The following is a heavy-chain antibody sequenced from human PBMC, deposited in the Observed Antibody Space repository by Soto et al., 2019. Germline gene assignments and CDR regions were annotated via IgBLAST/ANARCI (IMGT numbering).Heavy chain of an antibody. Sequence: QVQLVESGGGVVQPGRSLRLSCAASGFTFSSYAMHWVRQAPGKGLEWVAVISYDGSNKYYADSVKGRFTISRDNSKNTLYLQMNRLRAEDSAVYYCARDSEGQFDYWGQGTLVTVSS. CDR1: GFTFSSYA. CDR2: ISYDGSNK. CDR3: ARDSEGQFDY. J-gene: IGHJ4*02. V-gene: IGHV3-30-3*01.